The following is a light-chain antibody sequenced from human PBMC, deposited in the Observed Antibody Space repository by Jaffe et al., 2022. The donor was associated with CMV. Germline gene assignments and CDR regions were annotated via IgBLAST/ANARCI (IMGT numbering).Light chain of an antibody. V-gene: IGKV1-5*03. CDR3: QQYENYYS. CDR1: ETISHW. J-gene: IGKJ2*01. CDR2: QAS. Sequence: DIQMTQSPSTLSASVGDRVTITCRASETISHWLAWYQLKPGKAPKVLIYQASKLESGVPSRFSGSGSGTEFTLTINSLQPDDFATYICQQYENYYSFGQGTKLEIK.